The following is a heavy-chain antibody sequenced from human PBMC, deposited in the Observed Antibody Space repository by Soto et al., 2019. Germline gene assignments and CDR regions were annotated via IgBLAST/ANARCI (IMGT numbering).Heavy chain of an antibody. V-gene: IGHV1-8*01. CDR1: GYTFTSYD. Sequence: SSVKVSCKASGYTFTSYDINWVRQATGQGLEWMGWMNPNSGNTGYAQKFQGRVTMTRNTSISTAYMELSSLRSEDTAVYYCARGQTRGRYQLLFHYHYYGMDVWGQGTTVTVSS. CDR2: MNPNSGNT. CDR3: ARGQTRGRYQLLFHYHYYGMDV. J-gene: IGHJ6*02. D-gene: IGHD2-2*01.